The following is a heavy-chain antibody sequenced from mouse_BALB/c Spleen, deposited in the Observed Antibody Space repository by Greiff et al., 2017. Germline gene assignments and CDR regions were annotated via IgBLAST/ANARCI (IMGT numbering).Heavy chain of an antibody. CDR2: IDPANGNT. CDR1: GFNIKDTY. V-gene: IGHV14-3*02. Sequence: EVQLQESGAELVKPGASVKLSCTASGFNIKDTYMHWVKQRPEQGLEWIGRIDPANGNTKYDPKFQGKATITADTSSNTAYLQLSSLTSEDTAVYYCAQRYFDVWGAGTTVTVSS. CDR3: AQRYFDV. J-gene: IGHJ1*01.